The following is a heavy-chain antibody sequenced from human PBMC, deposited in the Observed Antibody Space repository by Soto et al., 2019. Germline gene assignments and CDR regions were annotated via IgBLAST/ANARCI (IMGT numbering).Heavy chain of an antibody. CDR1: GFTFSSYG. CDR3: ARDRYYYGSGSYYADYYYGMDV. Sequence: QVQLVESGGGVVQPGRSLRLSCAASGFTFSSYGMHWVRQAPGKGLEWVAVIWYDGSNKYYADSVKGRFTISRDNSKNPLYLQMNSLRAEDTAVYYCARDRYYYGSGSYYADYYYGMDVWGQGTTVTVSS. V-gene: IGHV3-33*01. D-gene: IGHD3-10*01. J-gene: IGHJ6*02. CDR2: IWYDGSNK.